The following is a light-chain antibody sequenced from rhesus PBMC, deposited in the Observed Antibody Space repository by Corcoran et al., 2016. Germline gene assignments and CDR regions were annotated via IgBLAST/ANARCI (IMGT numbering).Light chain of an antibody. CDR1: QGISSY. J-gene: IGKJ4*01. CDR2: DAS. CDR3: LQHNSYPLT. V-gene: IGKV1-28*01. Sequence: DIQMTQSPSSLSASVGDTVSITCRASQGISSYLNWFQQKPWKAPKLLIYDASRLESGVPSRFRGSGSGTEFTLTISSLQPEDFAAYYCLQHNSYPLTFGGGTKVEIK.